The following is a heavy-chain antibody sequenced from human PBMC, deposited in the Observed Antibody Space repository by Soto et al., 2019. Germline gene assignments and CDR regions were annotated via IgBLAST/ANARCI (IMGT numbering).Heavy chain of an antibody. D-gene: IGHD1-26*01. Sequence: ASVKVSCKASGYTFTSYAMHWVRQAPGQRLEWMGWINAGNGNTKYSQKFQGRVTITRDTSASTAYMELSSLRSEDTAVYYCARDLPSIVGANGYYGMDVWGQGTTVTVSS. J-gene: IGHJ6*02. V-gene: IGHV1-3*01. CDR2: INAGNGNT. CDR1: GYTFTSYA. CDR3: ARDLPSIVGANGYYGMDV.